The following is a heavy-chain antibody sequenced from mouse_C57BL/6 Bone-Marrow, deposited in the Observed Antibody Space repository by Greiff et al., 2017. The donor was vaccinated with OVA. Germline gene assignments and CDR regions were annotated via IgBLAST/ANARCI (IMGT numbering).Heavy chain of an antibody. CDR2: ISNGGGST. J-gene: IGHJ4*01. Sequence: EVQVVESGGGLVQPGGSLKLSCAASGFTFSDYYMYWVRQTPEKRLEWVAYISNGGGSTYYPDTVKGRFTISRDNAKNTLYLQMSRLKSEDTAMYYCARHGTGLNYEDAMDDWGQGTSVTASS. CDR3: ARHGTGLNYEDAMDD. CDR1: GFTFSDYY. V-gene: IGHV5-12*01. D-gene: IGHD1-1*01.